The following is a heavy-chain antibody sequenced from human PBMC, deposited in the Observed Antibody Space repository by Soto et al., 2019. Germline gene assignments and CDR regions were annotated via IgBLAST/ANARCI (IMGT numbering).Heavy chain of an antibody. CDR1: GFTFSNYA. D-gene: IGHD1-1*01. CDR3: AKDKGVFNWATSYSDY. V-gene: IGHV3-30*18. CDR2: TSYDGNNE. J-gene: IGHJ4*02. Sequence: GGSLRLSCAASGFTFSNYAMHWVRQAPGKGLEWVALTSYDGNNEYYTDSVKGRFTISRDNSKNTLFLQMNSPRPEDTAVYYCAKDKGVFNWATSYSDYWGQGALVTVSS.